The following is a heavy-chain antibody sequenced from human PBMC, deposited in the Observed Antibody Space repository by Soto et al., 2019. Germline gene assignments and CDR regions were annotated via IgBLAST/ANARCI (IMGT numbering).Heavy chain of an antibody. CDR2: IYYSGST. CDR1: GGSISSYY. Sequence: SETLSLTCTVSGGSISSYYWSWIRQPPGKGLEWIGYIYYSGSTYYNPSLKSRVTISVDTSKNQFSLKLSSVTAEDTAVYYRVKPYPPDSWXQGTLVT. V-gene: IGHV4-59*06. CDR3: VKPYPPDS. J-gene: IGHJ5*01.